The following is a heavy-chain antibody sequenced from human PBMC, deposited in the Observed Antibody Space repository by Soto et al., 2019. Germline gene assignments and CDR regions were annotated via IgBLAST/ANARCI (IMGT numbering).Heavy chain of an antibody. CDR3: ATGRSTRFDP. J-gene: IGHJ5*02. V-gene: IGHV3-30*03. D-gene: IGHD1-1*01. CDR1: GFTFNRYG. CDR2: ISFDGTAK. Sequence: GSLRRSGVASGFTFNRYGMHWVRQAPGKGLEWVAEISFDGTAKYYAESVKVRFTVSRDNVNNTLHLEMNSLGAKDTDVYFCATGRSTRFDPWGQGTLVTVSS.